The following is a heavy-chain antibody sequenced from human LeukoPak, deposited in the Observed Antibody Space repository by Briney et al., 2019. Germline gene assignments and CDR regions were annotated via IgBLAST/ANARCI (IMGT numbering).Heavy chain of an antibody. Sequence: PSETLSLTCTISGDFTNTYFWSWIRQPPGKGLEWIGYIYYTGTTNYNPSLKSRVTISVDTSKNQFSLKVNSVTAADTGVYYCASKSTDHGELRFDYWGQGTLVTVSS. V-gene: IGHV4-59*01. D-gene: IGHD4-17*01. J-gene: IGHJ4*02. CDR3: ASKSTDHGELRFDY. CDR1: GDFTNTYF. CDR2: IYYTGTT.